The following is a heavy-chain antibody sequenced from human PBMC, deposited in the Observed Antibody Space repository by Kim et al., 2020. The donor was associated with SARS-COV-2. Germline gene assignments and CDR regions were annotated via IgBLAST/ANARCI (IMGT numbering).Heavy chain of an antibody. D-gene: IGHD5-12*01. CDR1: GYTFTGYY. V-gene: IGHV1-2*04. CDR2: INPNSGGT. Sequence: ASVKVSCKASGYTFTGYYMHWVRQAPGQGLEWMGWINPNSGGTNYAQKCQGWVTMTRDTSISTAYMELSRLRSDDTAVYYCARENLSRDGYPIDYWGQGTLVTVSS. CDR3: ARENLSRDGYPIDY. J-gene: IGHJ4*02.